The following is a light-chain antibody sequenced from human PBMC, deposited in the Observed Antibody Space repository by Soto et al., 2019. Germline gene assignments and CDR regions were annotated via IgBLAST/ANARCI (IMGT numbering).Light chain of an antibody. CDR3: AAWDDSLSGVV. J-gene: IGLJ2*01. CDR2: RNN. CDR1: SSNIGSNF. V-gene: IGLV1-47*01. Sequence: QAVVTQPPSASGTPGQRVTISCSGSSSNIGSNFIYWYQQLPGTAPKLLIYRNNERPSGVPDRFSGSKSGTSASLAISELRSEDEADYHCAAWDDSLSGVVFGGGTQLTVL.